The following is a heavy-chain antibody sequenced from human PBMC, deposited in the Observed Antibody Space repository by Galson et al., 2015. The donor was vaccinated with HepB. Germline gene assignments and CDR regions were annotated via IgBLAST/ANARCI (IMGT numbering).Heavy chain of an antibody. CDR2: IKEDGSEK. CDR1: GFIFSSYW. CDR3: ARSNGAFDI. J-gene: IGHJ3*02. V-gene: IGHV3-7*01. Sequence: SLRLSCAASGFIFSSYWMSWVRQAPGKGLEWVATIKEDGSEKYYVDSVKGRFIISRDNAKNSLYLQMNSLRAEDTAVYYCARSNGAFDIWGQGTMVTVSS. D-gene: IGHD2-8*01.